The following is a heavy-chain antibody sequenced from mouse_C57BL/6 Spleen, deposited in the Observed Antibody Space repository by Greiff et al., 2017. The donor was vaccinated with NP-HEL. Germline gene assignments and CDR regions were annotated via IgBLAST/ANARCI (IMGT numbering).Heavy chain of an antibody. CDR3: ARQDGYYEYFDV. CDR2: ISGGGGNT. CDR1: GFTFSSYT. Sequence: EVKLVESGGGLVKPGGSLKLSCAASGFTFSSYTMSWVRQTPEKRLEWVATISGGGGNTYYPDSVKGRFTISRDNAKNTLYLQMSSLRSEDTALYYCARQDGYYEYFDVWGTGTTVTVSS. V-gene: IGHV5-9*01. D-gene: IGHD2-3*01. J-gene: IGHJ1*03.